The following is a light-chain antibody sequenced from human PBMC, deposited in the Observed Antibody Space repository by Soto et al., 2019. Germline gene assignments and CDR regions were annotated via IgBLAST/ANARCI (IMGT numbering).Light chain of an antibody. CDR1: QSISSN. CDR2: DAS. CDR3: QQFSSYPLT. V-gene: IGKV3-20*01. Sequence: EIVMTQSPAILSVSPGERATLSCRANQSISSNLAWYQQKPGQAPRLLIYDASSRATGIPDRFSGGGSGTDFTLTISRLEPEDFAVYYCQQFSSYPLTFGGGTKVEIK. J-gene: IGKJ4*01.